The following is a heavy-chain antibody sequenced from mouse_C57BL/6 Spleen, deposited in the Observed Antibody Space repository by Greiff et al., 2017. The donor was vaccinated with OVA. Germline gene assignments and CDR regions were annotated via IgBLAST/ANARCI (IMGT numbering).Heavy chain of an antibody. V-gene: IGHV5-4*01. CDR1: GFTFSSYA. CDR3: GRDGITSVPYFDY. CDR2: ISGGGSYT. D-gene: IGHD1-1*01. Sequence: EVHLVESGGGLVKPGGSLKLSCAASGFTFSSYAMSWVRQTPEQRLEWVATISGGGSYTHYPDNVKDRFTISRDNAKNNLYLQMSHLKSADTAMYYCGRDGITSVPYFDYWGQGTTLTVSS. J-gene: IGHJ2*01.